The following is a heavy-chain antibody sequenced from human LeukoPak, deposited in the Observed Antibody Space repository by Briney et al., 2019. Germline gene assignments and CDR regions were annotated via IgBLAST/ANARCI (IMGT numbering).Heavy chain of an antibody. D-gene: IGHD3-16*02. CDR1: GYSFISYW. CDR2: IYPGDSDT. J-gene: IGHJ4*02. V-gene: IGHV5-51*01. Sequence: GESLKISCKGSGYSFISYWIGWVRQVPGKGLEWIGIIYPGDSDTRYSPSFQGQVTISADKSITTAYLQWSSLKASDTAMYYCARLSDGYSYDYVWGTYRYSDYWGQGTLVTVSS. CDR3: ARLSDGYSYDYVWGTYRYSDY.